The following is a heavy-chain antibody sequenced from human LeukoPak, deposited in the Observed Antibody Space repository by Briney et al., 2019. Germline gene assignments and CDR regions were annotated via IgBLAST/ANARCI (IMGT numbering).Heavy chain of an antibody. V-gene: IGHV4-59*01. J-gene: IGHJ5*02. CDR3: ARAGITAYYNWFDP. Sequence: SETLSLTCAVYGGSFSGYYWSWIRQPPGKGLEWIGYIYYSGSTNYNPSLKSRVTISVDTSKNQFSLKLSSVTAADTAVYYCARAGITAYYNWFDPWGQGTLVTVSS. CDR1: GGSFSGYY. CDR2: IYYSGST. D-gene: IGHD3-16*01.